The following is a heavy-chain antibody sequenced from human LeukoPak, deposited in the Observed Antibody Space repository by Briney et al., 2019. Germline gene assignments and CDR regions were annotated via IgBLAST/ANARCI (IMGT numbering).Heavy chain of an antibody. D-gene: IGHD3-9*01. J-gene: IGHJ4*02. Sequence: GGSLRLSCAGSGFTFNTYAMSWVRQAPGKGLEWGSGISGTGGNTYYADSVRGRFTISRDNSKNTLYLQMNSLRPEDTAVYYCAKGGKYDILTGYPRSRLLGDYWGQGTLVTASS. CDR2: ISGTGGNT. CDR3: AKGGKYDILTGYPRSRLLGDY. V-gene: IGHV3-23*01. CDR1: GFTFNTYA.